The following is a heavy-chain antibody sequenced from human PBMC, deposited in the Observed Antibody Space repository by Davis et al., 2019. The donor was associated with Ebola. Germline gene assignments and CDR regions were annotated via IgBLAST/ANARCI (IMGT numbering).Heavy chain of an antibody. Sequence: AASVKVSCEASGYTFTAFFIHWVRQSPGQGLEWMGRINPKTGAANYLQKFQGRVTMTRDSSIDTAYMELGSLRSDDTAVYYCARDGQQQLLVDTWFDPWGQGTLVTVSS. CDR2: INPKTGAA. CDR1: GYTFTAFF. D-gene: IGHD6-13*01. CDR3: ARDGQQQLLVDTWFDP. J-gene: IGHJ5*02. V-gene: IGHV1-2*06.